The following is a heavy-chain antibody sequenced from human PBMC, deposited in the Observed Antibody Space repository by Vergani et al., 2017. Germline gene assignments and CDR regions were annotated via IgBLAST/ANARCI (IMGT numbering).Heavy chain of an antibody. CDR1: GFSFSSYW. Sequence: EAPLVESGGDFVQPGGSLRLSCVGSGFSFSSYWVSWVRQAPGKGLEWVANIKQDESEKYYGDSVKGRVTISRDNAKNSVFLQMSSLRVEDTAVYYCARDWTNGGSRDMDVWGKGTTVIVSS. J-gene: IGHJ6*03. CDR3: ARDWTNGGSRDMDV. D-gene: IGHD4-23*01. V-gene: IGHV3-7*01. CDR2: IKQDESEK.